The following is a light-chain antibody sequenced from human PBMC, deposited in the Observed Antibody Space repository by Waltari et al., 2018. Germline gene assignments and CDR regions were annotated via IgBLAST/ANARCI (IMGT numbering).Light chain of an antibody. CDR1: SLRRYY. Sequence: SSELTQDPAVSVALGQTVKITCQGDSLRRYYARWYQQKPGQAPVLVTYGKNNRPSGIPDRFSGSSSGNTASLTITGAQAEDEADYYGNSRDSSGNHIGVFGGGTKLTVL. CDR3: NSRDSSGNHIGV. V-gene: IGLV3-19*01. CDR2: GKN. J-gene: IGLJ2*01.